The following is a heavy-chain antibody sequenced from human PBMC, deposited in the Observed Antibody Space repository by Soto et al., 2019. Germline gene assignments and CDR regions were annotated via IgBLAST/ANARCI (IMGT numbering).Heavy chain of an antibody. CDR1: GGTLSSYT. Sequence: QVQLVQSGAEVKKPGSSVKVSCKASGGTLSSYTFSWVRQAPGQGLEWMGRVIPNLGVTNYEKKFQGRFTVVEDRSTSTAYMELNSLRYENTAVYYCARDKGYCSDTSCPDFDYWGQGTLVTVSS. CDR2: VIPNLGVT. V-gene: IGHV1-69*08. D-gene: IGHD2-15*01. J-gene: IGHJ4*02. CDR3: ARDKGYCSDTSCPDFDY.